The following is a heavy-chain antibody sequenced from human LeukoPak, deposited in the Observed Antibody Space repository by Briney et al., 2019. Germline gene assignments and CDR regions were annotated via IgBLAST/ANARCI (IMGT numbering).Heavy chain of an antibody. D-gene: IGHD6-13*01. CDR2: IYYSGST. Sequence: PSETLFLTCTVSGGSISSYYWSWIRQPPGKGLEWIGYIYYSGSTNYNPSLKSRVTISVDTSKNQFSLKLSSVTAADTAVYYCARYSSSWGKHFDYWGQGTLVTVSS. CDR3: ARYSSSWGKHFDY. J-gene: IGHJ4*02. CDR1: GGSISSYY. V-gene: IGHV4-59*01.